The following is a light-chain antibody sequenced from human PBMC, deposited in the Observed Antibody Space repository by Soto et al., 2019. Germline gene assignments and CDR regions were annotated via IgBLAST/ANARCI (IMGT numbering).Light chain of an antibody. CDR2: DAS. J-gene: IGKJ1*01. V-gene: IGKV1-5*01. CDR1: QSIGSS. Sequence: DIQMTQSPSTLSASVGDRVTINCRASQSIGSSLAWYQQKPGKAPNLLISDASSLERGVPSRFSGSGSGTEFTLTIRSLQPDDFATYYCQQYNGYSRTFGQGTKVDIK. CDR3: QQYNGYSRT.